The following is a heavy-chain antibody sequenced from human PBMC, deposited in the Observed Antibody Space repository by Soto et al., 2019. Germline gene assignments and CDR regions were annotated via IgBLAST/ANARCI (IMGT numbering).Heavy chain of an antibody. Sequence: PGGSLRLSCAASGFTFSTYSMTWVRQAPGKGLEWISYISSSGSTIYYADSVKGRFTISRDNAKSSLFLQMNSLRADDTAVYYCARDPIHPPPTYSSSYFDNWGQGTLVTVSS. J-gene: IGHJ4*02. D-gene: IGHD6-6*01. CDR2: ISSSGSTI. CDR1: GFTFSTYS. V-gene: IGHV3-48*01. CDR3: ARDPIHPPPTYSSSYFDN.